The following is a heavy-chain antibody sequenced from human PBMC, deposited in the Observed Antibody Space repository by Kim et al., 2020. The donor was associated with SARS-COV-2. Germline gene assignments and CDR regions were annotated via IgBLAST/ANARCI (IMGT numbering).Heavy chain of an antibody. D-gene: IGHD2-15*01. CDR1: GGSISSSNW. CDR2: IYHSGST. V-gene: IGHV4-4*02. Sequence: SETLSLTCAVSGGSISSSNWWSWLRQPPGKVLEWIGEIYHSGSTNYNPALKSRLTLSVDKSKNQFSLKLSSVTAADTALYYSARGRPLDYWGQGTLVTVSS. J-gene: IGHJ4*02. CDR3: ARGRPLDY.